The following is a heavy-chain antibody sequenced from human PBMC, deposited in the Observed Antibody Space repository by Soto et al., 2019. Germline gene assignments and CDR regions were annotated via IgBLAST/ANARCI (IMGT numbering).Heavy chain of an antibody. CDR1: GFTFSNAW. CDR3: TTSNPISALGSQLLFYYYGMDV. CDR2: IKSKTDGGTT. J-gene: IGHJ6*02. Sequence: GGSLRLSCAASGFTFSNAWMNWVRQAPGKGLEWVGRIKSKTDGGTTDYAAPVKGRFTISRDDSKNTLYLQMNSLKTEDTAVYYCTTSNPISALGSQLLFYYYGMDVWGQGTTVTVSS. D-gene: IGHD2-2*01. V-gene: IGHV3-15*07.